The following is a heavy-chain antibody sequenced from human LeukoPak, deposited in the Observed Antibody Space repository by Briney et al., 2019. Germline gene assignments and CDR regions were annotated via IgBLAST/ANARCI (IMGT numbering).Heavy chain of an antibody. Sequence: PGGSLRLSCAASGFTFSSYSMDWVRQAPGKGLEWVAVISYDGSNKYYADSVKGRFTISRDNDKNSLYLQMNTLKDEDTTMYYCAREILGHGSGSSACDMWGQGTMVTVSS. CDR3: AREILGHGSGSSACDM. D-gene: IGHD3-10*01. J-gene: IGHJ3*02. CDR2: ISYDGSNK. V-gene: IGHV3-30-3*01. CDR1: GFTFSSYS.